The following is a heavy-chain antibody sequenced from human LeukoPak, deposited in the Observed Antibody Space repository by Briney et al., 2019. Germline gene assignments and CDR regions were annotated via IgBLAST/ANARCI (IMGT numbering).Heavy chain of an antibody. V-gene: IGHV4-4*07. CDR2: IYTSTSGST. CDR3: ARDVTLYSSGQKKEYYFDY. Sequence: SETLSLTCTVSGGSISSYYWSWIRQPAGKGLEWIGRIYTSTSGSTNYNPSLKSRVTMSVDTSKNQLSLKLNSVTAADTAVYYCARDVTLYSSGQKKEYYFDYWGQGTLVTVSS. D-gene: IGHD6-19*01. CDR1: GGSISSYY. J-gene: IGHJ4*02.